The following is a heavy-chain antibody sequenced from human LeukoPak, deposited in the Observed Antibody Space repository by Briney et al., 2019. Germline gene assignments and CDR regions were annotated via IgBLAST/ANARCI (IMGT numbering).Heavy chain of an antibody. J-gene: IGHJ6*03. CDR2: INHSGST. V-gene: IGHV4-34*01. Sequence: SETLSLTCAVYGGSFSGYYWSWIRQPPGKGLEWIGEINHSGSTNYNPSLKSRVTISVDTSKNQFSLKLSSVTAADTAVYYCARLKYSRYSSSWYNYYYMDVWGKGTTVTISS. D-gene: IGHD6-13*01. CDR1: GGSFSGYY. CDR3: ARLKYSRYSSSWYNYYYMDV.